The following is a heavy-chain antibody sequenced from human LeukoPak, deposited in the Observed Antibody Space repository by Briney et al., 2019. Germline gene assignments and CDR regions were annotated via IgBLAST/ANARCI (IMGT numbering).Heavy chain of an antibody. Sequence: SETLSLTCTVSGGSISSSSYYWGWIRQPPGKGLEWIGSIYYSGSTYYNPSLKSRVTISVDTSKNQFSLKLSSVTAADTAVYYCARGRREYCSGGSCYRGLDYWGQGTLVTVSS. CDR3: ARGRREYCSGGSCYRGLDY. CDR2: IYYSGST. D-gene: IGHD2-15*01. CDR1: GGSISSSSYY. J-gene: IGHJ4*02. V-gene: IGHV4-39*01.